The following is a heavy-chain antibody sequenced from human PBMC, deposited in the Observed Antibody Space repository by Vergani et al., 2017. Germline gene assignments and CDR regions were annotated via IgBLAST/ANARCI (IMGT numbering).Heavy chain of an antibody. D-gene: IGHD2-2*01. CDR2: VNHGGST. J-gene: IGHJ3*02. CDR3: ARGGGYCSSTSCYPTAFDI. CDR1: GGSFSDYY. Sequence: QVQLQEWGAGLLKTSETLSLTCGVSGGSFSDYYWSWIRQAPGMGLEWIGEVNHGGSTNYNPSLKSRVSISVDTSKNQFSLQLTSVTAADSALYFCARGGGYCSSTSCYPTAFDIWGQGTMVTVSS. V-gene: IGHV4-34*01.